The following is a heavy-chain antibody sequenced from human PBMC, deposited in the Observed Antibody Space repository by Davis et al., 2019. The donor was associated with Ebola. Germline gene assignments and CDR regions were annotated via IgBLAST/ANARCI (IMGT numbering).Heavy chain of an antibody. D-gene: IGHD5-24*01. CDR2: ISHSGRP. J-gene: IGHJ4*02. CDR3: ARRRTTYNDVRYFDY. V-gene: IGHV4-34*01. CDR1: GVSFSGYW. Sequence: PGGSLRLSCGVYGVSFSGYWWNWIRQPPGKGLEWIGEISHSGRPNYNPSLKSRVTISVDTSTNQISLKLTSVTAADTAVYYCARRRTTYNDVRYFDYWGQGALVTVSS.